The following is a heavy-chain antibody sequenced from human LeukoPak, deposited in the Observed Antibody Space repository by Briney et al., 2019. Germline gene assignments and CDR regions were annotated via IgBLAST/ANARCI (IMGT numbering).Heavy chain of an antibody. Sequence: KGRFTISRDNSKNTLYLQMNSLRAEDTAVYYCARDPIAAAGTGFDYWGQGTLVTVSS. J-gene: IGHJ4*02. D-gene: IGHD6-13*01. V-gene: IGHV3-30*07. CDR3: ARDPIAAAGTGFDY.